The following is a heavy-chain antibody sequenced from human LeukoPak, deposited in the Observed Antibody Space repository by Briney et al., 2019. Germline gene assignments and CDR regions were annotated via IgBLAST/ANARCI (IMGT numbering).Heavy chain of an antibody. D-gene: IGHD5-12*01. J-gene: IGHJ6*02. CDR3: ARVGSGYDLAYGMDV. V-gene: IGHV3-21*04. Sequence: GGSLRLSCAASGFTFSSYSMNWVRQAPGKGLEWVSSISNDGKYIYYADSVKGRFTISRDNAKSSLYLQMNSLRAEDTAVYYCARVGSGYDLAYGMDVWGQGTTVTVSS. CDR1: GFTFSSYS. CDR2: ISNDGKYI.